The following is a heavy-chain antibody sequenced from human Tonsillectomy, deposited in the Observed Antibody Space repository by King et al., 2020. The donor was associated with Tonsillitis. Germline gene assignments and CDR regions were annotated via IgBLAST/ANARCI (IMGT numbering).Heavy chain of an antibody. V-gene: IGHV3-30*18. J-gene: IGHJ4*02. D-gene: IGHD5-24*01. CDR1: GFTFSNTG. CDR3: TKEEMTTIFNFDY. Sequence: VQLVESGGGVVQPGGSLRLSCAASGFTFSNTGIHWVRQGPGRGLGWGAVISTDGRNKFYADSVKGRFTVSRDNSKNTLYLEMNSLRAGDTALYYCTKEEMTTIFNFDYWGQGTLVTVSS. CDR2: ISTDGRNK.